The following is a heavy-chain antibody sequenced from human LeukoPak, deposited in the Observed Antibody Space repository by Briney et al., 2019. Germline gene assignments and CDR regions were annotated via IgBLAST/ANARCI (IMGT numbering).Heavy chain of an antibody. CDR2: IYYSGST. V-gene: IGHV4-59*01. D-gene: IGHD6-13*01. CDR1: GGSISSDY. J-gene: IGHJ5*02. Sequence: KTSETLSLTCTVSGGSISSDYWSWIRQPPGKGLEWIGYIYYSGSTNYNPSLKSRVTISVDTSKNQLSLKLSSVTAADTAVYYCARDLDGGSSFPWGQGTLVTVSS. CDR3: ARDLDGGSSFP.